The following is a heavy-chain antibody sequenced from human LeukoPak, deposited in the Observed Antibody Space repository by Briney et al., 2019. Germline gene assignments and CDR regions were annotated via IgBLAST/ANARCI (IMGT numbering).Heavy chain of an antibody. CDR2: ISSSGSSI. CDR3: ARDVASSFDY. V-gene: IGHV3-21*01. CDR1: RFTFSDYS. Sequence: GGSLRLSCAASRFTFSDYSMNWVRQAPGKGLEWAPTISSSGSSIFYAASVKGRFTISRDNARNSLYLQMNSLRAEDTAVYYCARDVASSFDYWGQGTLVTVSS. J-gene: IGHJ4*02. D-gene: IGHD2-2*01.